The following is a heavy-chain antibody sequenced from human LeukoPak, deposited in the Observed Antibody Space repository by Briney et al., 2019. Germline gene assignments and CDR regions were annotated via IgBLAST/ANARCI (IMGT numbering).Heavy chain of an antibody. V-gene: IGHV3-30*02. CDR3: AIVTGGWFPNPN. J-gene: IGHJ4*02. CDR1: GFTFSGYG. D-gene: IGHD3-10*01. Sequence: GGSLRLSCAASGFTFSGYGMHWVRQAPGKGLEWVAFIRYDGSNKDYADSVKGRFTISRDNSKNTLYLQMNSLRAEDTAVYYCAIVTGGWFPNPNWGQGTLVTVSS. CDR2: IRYDGSNK.